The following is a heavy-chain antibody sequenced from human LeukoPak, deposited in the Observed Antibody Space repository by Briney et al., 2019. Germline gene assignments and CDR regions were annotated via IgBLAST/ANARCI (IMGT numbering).Heavy chain of an antibody. J-gene: IGHJ3*02. CDR1: GDSISRYNYY. V-gene: IGHV4-39*07. Sequence: PSETLSLTCTVSGDSISRYNYYWGWVRQPPGKGLEWIGSVYYSGSTYYNPSLKSRVTMSVDPANNQFSLRLTSVTAADTAVYYCAINWNDPISAFDIWGHETVVSV. CDR3: AINWNDPISAFDI. D-gene: IGHD1-1*01. CDR2: VYYSGST.